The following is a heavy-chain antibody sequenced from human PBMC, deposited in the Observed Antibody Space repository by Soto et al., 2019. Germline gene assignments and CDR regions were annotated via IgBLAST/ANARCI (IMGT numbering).Heavy chain of an antibody. Sequence: QVHLVESGGALVKPGGSLRLSCAVSGFSFSDYYMNWIRQAPGKGLEWLSYISNTATYTNYADSVRGRFTISRDSAKNSLYLDMNGLRAEDTAVYYCARARLVVEGRFDYWGQGTLVTVSP. V-gene: IGHV3-11*06. CDR1: GFSFSDYY. J-gene: IGHJ4*02. CDR2: ISNTATYT. D-gene: IGHD3-22*01. CDR3: ARARLVVEGRFDY.